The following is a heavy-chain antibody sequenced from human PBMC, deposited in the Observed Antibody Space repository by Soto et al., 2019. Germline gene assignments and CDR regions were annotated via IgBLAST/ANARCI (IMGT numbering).Heavy chain of an antibody. CDR1: GFTFSSYW. Sequence: GGSLRLSCAASGFTFSSYWMSWVRQAPWQVLEWVANIKQDGSEKYYVDSVKGRFTISRDNAKNSLYLQMNSLRAEDTAVYYCARDSGGYYYDSSGPHGMDVWGQGTTVTASS. CDR3: ARDSGGYYYDSSGPHGMDV. D-gene: IGHD3-22*01. CDR2: IKQDGSEK. V-gene: IGHV3-7*01. J-gene: IGHJ6*02.